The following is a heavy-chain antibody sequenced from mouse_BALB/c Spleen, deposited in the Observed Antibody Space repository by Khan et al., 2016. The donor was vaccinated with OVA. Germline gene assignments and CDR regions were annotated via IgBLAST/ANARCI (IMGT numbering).Heavy chain of an antibody. CDR2: IWGGGTT. V-gene: IGHV2-6-5*01. Sequence: VKLKESGPGLVAPSQSLSITCTVSGFSLTDYGVGWIRQPPGKGLEWLGVIWGGGTTSYNSALKSSLSISKDNSKSQVFLKMNSLQTDDTAMYYCAKLLWSHYYAMDYWGQGTSVTVSS. CDR1: GFSLTDYG. J-gene: IGHJ4*01. CDR3: AKLLWSHYYAMDY. D-gene: IGHD1-1*02.